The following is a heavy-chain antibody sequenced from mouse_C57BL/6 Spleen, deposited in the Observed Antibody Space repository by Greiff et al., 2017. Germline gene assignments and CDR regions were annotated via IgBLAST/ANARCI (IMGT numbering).Heavy chain of an antibody. V-gene: IGHV5-15*01. Sequence: EVQLVESGGGLVQPGGSLKLSCAASGFTFSDYGMAWVRQAPRTGPEWVAFISNLAYSIYYADTVTGRFTISREDAKNTLYLEMSSLRSEDAAMYYCARGGDSLYFDYWGQGTTLTVSS. J-gene: IGHJ2*01. CDR1: GFTFSDYG. D-gene: IGHD3-3*01. CDR2: ISNLAYSI. CDR3: ARGGDSLYFDY.